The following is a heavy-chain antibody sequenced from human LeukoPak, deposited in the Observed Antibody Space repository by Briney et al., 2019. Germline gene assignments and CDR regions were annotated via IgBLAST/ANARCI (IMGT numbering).Heavy chain of an antibody. J-gene: IGHJ1*01. V-gene: IGHV3-53*01. CDR1: GFTGSCPH. Sequence: GSLRLSCAVSGFTGSCPHLGWVRQGPGEGLELVSIFYSGGNTYYADSVKGRFTISRDNSKNTLYLQMNSLRAEDTAVYYSASGSGYYRVAEYFQHWGQGTLVTVSS. CDR2: FYSGGNT. D-gene: IGHD3-22*01. CDR3: ASGSGYYRVAEYFQH.